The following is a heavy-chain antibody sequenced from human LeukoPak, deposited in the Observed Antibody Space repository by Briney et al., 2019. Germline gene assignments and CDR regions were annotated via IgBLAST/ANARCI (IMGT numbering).Heavy chain of an antibody. V-gene: IGHV1-46*01. J-gene: IGHJ3*02. CDR2: INPSGGST. CDR3: ASKSLIGVTARAFGAFDI. CDR1: RYTFTSYY. Sequence: ASVKVSCKASRYTFTSYYMHWVRQAPGQGLEWMGIINPSGGSTSYAQKFQGRVTMTGDTSTSTVYMELSSLRSEDTAVYYCASKSLIGVTARAFGAFDIWGQGTMVTVSS. D-gene: IGHD2-21*02.